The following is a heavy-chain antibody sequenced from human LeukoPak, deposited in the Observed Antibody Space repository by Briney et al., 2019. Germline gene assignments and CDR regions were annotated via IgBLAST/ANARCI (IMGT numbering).Heavy chain of an antibody. Sequence: KPSETLSLTCAVCGGSFSGYYWSWIRQPAGKGLEWIGRIYTSGSTNYNPSLKSRVTMSVDTSKNQFSLKLSSVTAADTAVYYCARDQARYSSSWYDAFDIWGQGTMVTVSS. J-gene: IGHJ3*02. CDR1: GGSFSGYY. CDR3: ARDQARYSSSWYDAFDI. D-gene: IGHD6-13*01. CDR2: IYTSGST. V-gene: IGHV4-4*07.